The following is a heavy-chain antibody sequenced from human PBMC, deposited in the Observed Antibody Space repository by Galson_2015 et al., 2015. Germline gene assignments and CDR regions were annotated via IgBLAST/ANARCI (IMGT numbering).Heavy chain of an antibody. CDR3: ARDRGYGSGSYYFDY. Sequence: TLSLTCTVSGGSITSGGYYWSWIRQHPGKGLEWVGYNYYSGSTYYNPSLKSRITISVDTSNNQFSLKLSSVTAADTAVYYCARDRGYGSGSYYFDYWGQGTLVTVSS. CDR2: NYYSGST. CDR1: GGSITSGGYY. J-gene: IGHJ4*02. V-gene: IGHV4-31*03. D-gene: IGHD3-10*01.